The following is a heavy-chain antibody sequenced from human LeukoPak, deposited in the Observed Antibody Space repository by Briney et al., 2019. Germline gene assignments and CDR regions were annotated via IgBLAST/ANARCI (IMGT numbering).Heavy chain of an antibody. Sequence: GGSLRLSCAASGFTFSSYSMNWVRQAPGKGLEWVSSISSSSSYIYYADSVKGRFTISRDNAKNSLYLQMNSLRAEDTAVYYCARDPLRGYSGPEDYWGQGTLVAVPS. CDR2: ISSSSSYI. CDR1: GFTFSSYS. V-gene: IGHV3-21*01. D-gene: IGHD5-12*01. J-gene: IGHJ4*02. CDR3: ARDPLRGYSGPEDY.